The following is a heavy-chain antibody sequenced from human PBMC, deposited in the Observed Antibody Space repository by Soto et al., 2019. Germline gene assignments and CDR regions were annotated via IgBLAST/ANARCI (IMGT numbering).Heavy chain of an antibody. Sequence: QVQLVESGGGVVQPGRSLRLSCAASGFTFSSYGMHWVRQAPGKGLEWVAVIWYDGSNKYYADSVKGRFTISRDNSKNTLYLQMNSLRAEDTAVYYCARDGGVTSFDYWGQGTLVTVSS. CDR2: IWYDGSNK. J-gene: IGHJ4*02. V-gene: IGHV3-33*01. CDR3: ARDGGVTSFDY. CDR1: GFTFSSYG. D-gene: IGHD4-17*01.